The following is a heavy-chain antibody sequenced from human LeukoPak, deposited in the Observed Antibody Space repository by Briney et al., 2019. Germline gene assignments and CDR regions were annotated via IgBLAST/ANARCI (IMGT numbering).Heavy chain of an antibody. J-gene: IGHJ3*02. CDR3: ARGPSGLRSPFNT. CDR2: ISYSGST. CDR1: SGSINGYY. Sequence: SETLSLTCTVSSGSINGYYWSWIRQPPGKGLEWVGYISYSGSTNYNPSLKSRVTISVDTSKNQFSLKLTSVTAADTAVYYCARGPSGLRSPFNTWGQGTTVTVSS. D-gene: IGHD5-12*01. V-gene: IGHV4-59*12.